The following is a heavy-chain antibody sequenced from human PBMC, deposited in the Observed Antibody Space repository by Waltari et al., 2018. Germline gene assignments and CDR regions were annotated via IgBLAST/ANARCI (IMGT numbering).Heavy chain of an antibody. V-gene: IGHV3-72*01. D-gene: IGHD1-7*01. CDR3: TRVTNWSYDE. CDR1: GFRFRDHY. Sequence: EVQRVESGGRLVQPGGSLRLSCVASGFRFRDHYMDWVRQVPGKGLEWVGRIRNKANRDTTDYAASVTGRFIVSRDDSKNSLYLQMTTLKSEDTATYYCTRVTNWSYDEWGQGTLVTVSS. CDR2: IRNKANRDTT. J-gene: IGHJ4*02.